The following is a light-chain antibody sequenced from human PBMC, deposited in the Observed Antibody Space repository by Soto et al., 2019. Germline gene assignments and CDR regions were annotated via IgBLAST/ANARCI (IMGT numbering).Light chain of an antibody. CDR1: QSISSY. Sequence: DILMTQSPSSLSASVGDRVTITCRASQSISSYLNWYQQKPGKDPKLLIYAASSLQSGVPSRISGSGSGTDFPLTISSLQPEDFATYYCQQSYSTPYTFGQGTKLEIK. J-gene: IGKJ2*01. CDR2: AAS. CDR3: QQSYSTPYT. V-gene: IGKV1-39*01.